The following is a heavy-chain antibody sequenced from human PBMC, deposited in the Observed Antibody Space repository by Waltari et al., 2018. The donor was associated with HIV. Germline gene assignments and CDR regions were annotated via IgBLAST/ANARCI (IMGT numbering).Heavy chain of an antibody. J-gene: IGHJ4*02. CDR1: GGSFSGYY. CDR3: ARGPYCGGDCYSGFWKRPEFDY. CDR2: INHSGST. D-gene: IGHD2-21*02. V-gene: IGHV4-34*01. Sequence: QVQLQQWGAGLLKPSETLSLTCAVYGGSFSGYYWSWIRKPPGKGLEWIGEINHSGSTNYNPSLKSRVTISVDTSKNQFSLKLSSVTAADTAVYYCARGPYCGGDCYSGFWKRPEFDYWGQGTLVTVSS.